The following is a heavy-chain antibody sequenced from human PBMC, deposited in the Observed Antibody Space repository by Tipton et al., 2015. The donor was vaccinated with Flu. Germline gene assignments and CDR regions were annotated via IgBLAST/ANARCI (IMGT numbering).Heavy chain of an antibody. J-gene: IGHJ3*02. D-gene: IGHD2-8*01. CDR3: VRDVYGTDAFEI. V-gene: IGHV4-59*12. Sequence: TLSLTCTLSGGSISGYYWSWIRQPPGKGLEWIGYMYYSGSTYYNPSLKSRVTISVDTSKNQFSLKLSSVTAADTAVYYCVRDVYGTDAFEIWGQGTKVTVSS. CDR2: MYYSGST. CDR1: GGSISGYY.